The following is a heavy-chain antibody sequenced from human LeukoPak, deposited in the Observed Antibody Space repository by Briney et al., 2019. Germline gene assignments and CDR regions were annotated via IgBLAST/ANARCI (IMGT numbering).Heavy chain of an antibody. J-gene: IGHJ4*02. Sequence: GGSLRLSCAASGFAFSSYGMHWVRQAPGKGLEWVAFIRYDGSNKYYADSVKGRFTISRDNSKNTLYLQMNSLRAEDTAVYYCAKVWKYYYDSSGYFVDWGQGTLVTVSS. D-gene: IGHD3-22*01. CDR3: AKVWKYYYDSSGYFVD. CDR1: GFAFSSYG. CDR2: IRYDGSNK. V-gene: IGHV3-30*02.